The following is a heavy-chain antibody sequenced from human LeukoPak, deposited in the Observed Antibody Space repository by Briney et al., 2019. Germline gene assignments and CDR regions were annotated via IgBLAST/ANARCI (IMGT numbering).Heavy chain of an antibody. J-gene: IGHJ4*02. CDR2: IKSKTDGGTT. D-gene: IGHD3-16*01. V-gene: IGHV3-15*01. CDR1: GFTFRNAW. Sequence: PGGSLRLSCAASGFTFRNAWMSWVRQAPGKGLEWVGLIKSKTDGGTTDYAAPVKGRFTISRDDSKNTLYLQMNSLKTEDTAVYYCTTGGRVWGQGTLVTVSS. CDR3: TTGGRV.